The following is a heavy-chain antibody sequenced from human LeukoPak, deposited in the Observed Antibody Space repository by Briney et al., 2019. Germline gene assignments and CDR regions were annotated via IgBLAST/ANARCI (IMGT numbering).Heavy chain of an antibody. Sequence: ASVKVSCKASGYTFTSYRISWVRQAPGQGLEWMGWISAYNGNTNYAQKLQGRVTMTTDTSTSTAYMELRSLRSDDTAVYYCARDVVGARRRPRHPDYWGQGTLVTVSS. CDR3: ARDVVGARRRPRHPDY. V-gene: IGHV1-18*01. D-gene: IGHD1-26*01. J-gene: IGHJ4*02. CDR2: ISAYNGNT. CDR1: GYTFTSYR.